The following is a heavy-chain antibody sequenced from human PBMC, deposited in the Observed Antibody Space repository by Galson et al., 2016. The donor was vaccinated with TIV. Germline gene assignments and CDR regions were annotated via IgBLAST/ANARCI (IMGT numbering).Heavy chain of an antibody. CDR1: GFIFSSQG. CDR2: IWHDGSKS. CDR3: ALLIVGDNIET. Sequence: SLRLSCAGSGFIFSSQGIHWVRQAPSKGLEWLAVIWHDGSKSYHADSVVGRFTIFRDNSNNTLHLQMNDLRVDDTAIYYCALLIVGDNIETWGQGTRVTVTS. D-gene: IGHD2-21*01. V-gene: IGHV3-33*03. J-gene: IGHJ3*01.